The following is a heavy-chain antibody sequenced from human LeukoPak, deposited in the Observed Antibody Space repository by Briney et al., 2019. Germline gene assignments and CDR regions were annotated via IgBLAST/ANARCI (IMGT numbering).Heavy chain of an antibody. CDR3: ARGGSYLSAFDI. Sequence: GGSLRLSCVASGFTFSTYSMNWVRQAPGKGLEWVSYISFSTSTIYYADSVKGRFTISRDNAKNALYLQMNSLRAEDTAMYYCARGGSYLSAFDIWGQGTMVTVSS. D-gene: IGHD1-26*01. J-gene: IGHJ3*02. CDR1: GFTFSTYS. V-gene: IGHV3-48*01. CDR2: ISFSTSTI.